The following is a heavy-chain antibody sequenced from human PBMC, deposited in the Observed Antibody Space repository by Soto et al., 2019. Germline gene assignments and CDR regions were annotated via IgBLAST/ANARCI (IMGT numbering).Heavy chain of an antibody. D-gene: IGHD2-2*01. J-gene: IGHJ6*02. Sequence: GASVKVSCKVSGYTLTELSMHWVRQAPGKGLEWMGGFDPEDGETIYAQKFQGRVTMTEDTSTDTAYMELSSLRSEDTAVYYCATLRADIVLVPAGNDYYYYYGMDGWGQGNTVTVYS. V-gene: IGHV1-24*01. CDR1: GYTLTELS. CDR3: ATLRADIVLVPAGNDYYYYYGMDG. CDR2: FDPEDGET.